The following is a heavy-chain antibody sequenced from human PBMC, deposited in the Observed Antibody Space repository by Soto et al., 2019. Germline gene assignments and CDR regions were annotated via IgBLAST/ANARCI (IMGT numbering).Heavy chain of an antibody. D-gene: IGHD3-22*01. CDR3: AKLAYDGSGSTNPHFDY. J-gene: IGHJ4*02. V-gene: IGHV3-30*18. Sequence: GGSLRLSCAASGFTFRSYWMSWVRQAPGKGLEWVAIISYDGSSKYYVDSVKGRFTISRDNSKNTLYLQMNSLGAEDTAVYYCAKLAYDGSGSTNPHFDYWGQGTPVTVSS. CDR1: GFTFRSYW. CDR2: ISYDGSSK.